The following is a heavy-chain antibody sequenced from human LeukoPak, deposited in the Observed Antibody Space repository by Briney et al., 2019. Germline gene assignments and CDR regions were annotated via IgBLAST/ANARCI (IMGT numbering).Heavy chain of an antibody. Sequence: GGSLRLSCAASGFTFSSYAMSWVRQAPGKGLEWVSAVTDSGGDTYHADSVKGRLTISRDNSKNILFLQMNSLRAEDTAVYYCAKGSAASRPYYFDYWGLGTLVTVSS. CDR1: GFTFSSYA. CDR3: AKGSAASRPYYFDY. J-gene: IGHJ4*02. D-gene: IGHD6-6*01. CDR2: VTDSGGDT. V-gene: IGHV3-23*01.